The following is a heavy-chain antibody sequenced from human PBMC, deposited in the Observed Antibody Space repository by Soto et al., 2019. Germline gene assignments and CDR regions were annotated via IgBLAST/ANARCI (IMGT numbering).Heavy chain of an antibody. D-gene: IGHD5-12*01. CDR1: GGSFSGYY. CDR3: ARYSGYDWSYFDY. V-gene: IGHV4-59*08. CDR2: IYYSGST. J-gene: IGHJ4*02. Sequence: SETLSLTCAVYGGSFSGYYWSWIRQPPGKGLEWIGYIYYSGSTNYNPSLKSRVTISVDTSKNQFSLKLSSVTAADTAVYYCARYSGYDWSYFDYWGQGTLVTVSS.